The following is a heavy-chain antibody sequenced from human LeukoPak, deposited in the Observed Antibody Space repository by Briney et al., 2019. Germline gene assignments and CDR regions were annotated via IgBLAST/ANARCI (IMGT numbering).Heavy chain of an antibody. CDR3: ARDLTGALGY. J-gene: IGHJ4*02. Sequence: SETLSLTCTVSGGSISSSSYYWGWIRQPPGKGLEWIGSIYYSGSTYYNPSLKSRVTISVDTSKNQFSLKLSSVTAADTAVYYCARDLTGALGYWGQGTLVTVSS. V-gene: IGHV4-39*07. D-gene: IGHD7-27*01. CDR1: GGSISSSSYY. CDR2: IYYSGST.